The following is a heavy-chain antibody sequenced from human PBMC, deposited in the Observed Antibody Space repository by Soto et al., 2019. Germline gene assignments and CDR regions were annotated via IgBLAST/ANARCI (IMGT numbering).Heavy chain of an antibody. CDR1: GYTLTELS. CDR3: ATSYGTAMKESYNAPPLDY. Sequence: ASVKVSCKVSGYTLTELSMHWVRQAPGKGLEWMGGFDPEDGETIYAQKFQGRVTMTEDTSTDTAYMELSSLRSEDTAVYYCATSYGTAMKESYNAPPLDYWGQGSMVTSPQ. V-gene: IGHV1-24*01. CDR2: FDPEDGET. D-gene: IGHD5-18*01. J-gene: IGHJ4*02.